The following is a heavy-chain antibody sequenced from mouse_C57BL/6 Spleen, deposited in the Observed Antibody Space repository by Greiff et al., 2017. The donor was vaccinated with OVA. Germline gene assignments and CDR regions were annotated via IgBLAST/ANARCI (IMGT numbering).Heavy chain of an antibody. V-gene: IGHV1-82*01. Sequence: VQGVESGPELVKPGASVKISCKASGYAFSSSWMNWVKQRPGKGLEWIGRIYPGDGDTNYNGKFKGKATLTADKSSSTAYMQLSSLTSEDSAVYFCARLYKRFDYWGQGTTLTVSS. CDR3: ARLYKRFDY. D-gene: IGHD2-1*01. CDR2: IYPGDGDT. J-gene: IGHJ2*01. CDR1: GYAFSSSW.